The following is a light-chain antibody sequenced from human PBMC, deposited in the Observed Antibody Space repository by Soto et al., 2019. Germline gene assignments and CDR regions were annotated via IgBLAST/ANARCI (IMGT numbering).Light chain of an antibody. CDR2: EVS. Sequence: QSVLTQPASVSGSPGQSITISCTGTSSDVGGYNYVSWYQQHPGKAPKLMIYEVSNRSSGVSNRFSGSKSGNTASLTISGLQAEDEADYYCSSYTSSSSLCVFGTGTKVTVL. V-gene: IGLV2-14*01. J-gene: IGLJ1*01. CDR3: SSYTSSSSLCV. CDR1: SSDVGGYNY.